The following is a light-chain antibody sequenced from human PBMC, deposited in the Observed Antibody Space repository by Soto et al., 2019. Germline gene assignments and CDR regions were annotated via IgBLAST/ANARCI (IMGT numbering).Light chain of an antibody. J-gene: IGKJ5*01. CDR3: QQRSNWPPIT. V-gene: IGKV3-11*01. CDR1: QIISRY. CDR2: DAS. Sequence: ETVLTQSPAILSLSPGERATLFCRASQIISRYLAWYQQKPGQAPRLLIYDASNRATGTPARFSGSGSGTDFTLTISSLEPEDFAVYYCQQRSNWPPITFGQGTRLEIK.